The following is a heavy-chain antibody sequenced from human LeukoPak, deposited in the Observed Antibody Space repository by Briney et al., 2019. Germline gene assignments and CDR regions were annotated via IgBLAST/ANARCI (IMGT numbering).Heavy chain of an antibody. CDR2: INAGNGNT. D-gene: IGHD3-3*01. CDR1: GYTFTSYA. V-gene: IGHV1-3*01. Sequence: ASVKVSCKTSGYTFTSYAIQWVRQAPGQRPEWMGWINAGNGNTKYSQKFQGRVTITRDISATTAYMELSTLRSEDTAVYYCAREHDFWSPYAFDIWGQGTMVTVSS. CDR3: AREHDFWSPYAFDI. J-gene: IGHJ3*02.